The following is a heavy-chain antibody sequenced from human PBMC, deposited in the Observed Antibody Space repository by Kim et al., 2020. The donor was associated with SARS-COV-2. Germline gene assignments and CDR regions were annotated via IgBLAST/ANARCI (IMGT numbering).Heavy chain of an antibody. CDR3: AGEGSYYGMDV. V-gene: IGHV1-18*01. J-gene: IGHJ6*02. D-gene: IGHD3-10*01. CDR2: T. Sequence: TNDAQKLQGRVTMTTDTSTSTAYMGLRSLRSDDTAVYYCAGEGSYYGMDVWGQGTTVTVSS.